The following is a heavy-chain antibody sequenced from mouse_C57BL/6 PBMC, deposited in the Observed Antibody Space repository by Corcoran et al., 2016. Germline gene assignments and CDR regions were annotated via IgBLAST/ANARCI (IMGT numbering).Heavy chain of an antibody. CDR3: ARWGGTAWFAY. D-gene: IGHD2-14*01. Sequence: QIQLVQSGPALKKPGETVKISCKASGYTFTTYGMSWVKQAPGKGLKWMGWINTYSGVPTYADDFKGRFAFSLETSASTAYLQINNLKNEDTATYFCARWGGTAWFAYWGQGTLVTVSS. CDR2: INTYSGVP. J-gene: IGHJ3*01. V-gene: IGHV9-3*01. CDR1: GYTFTTYG.